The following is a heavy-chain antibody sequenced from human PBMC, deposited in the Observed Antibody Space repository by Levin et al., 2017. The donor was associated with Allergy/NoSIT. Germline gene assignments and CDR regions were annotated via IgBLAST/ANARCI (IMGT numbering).Heavy chain of an antibody. Sequence: GGSLRLSCAASGFTFSSYAMHWVRQAPGKGLEWVAVISYDGSNKYYADSVKGRFTISRDNSKNTLYLQMNSLRAEDTAVYYCARDRGDSSGWYVAYYFDYWGQGTLVTVSS. CDR1: GFTFSSYA. CDR2: ISYDGSNK. CDR3: ARDRGDSSGWYVAYYFDY. J-gene: IGHJ4*02. V-gene: IGHV3-30-3*01. D-gene: IGHD6-19*01.